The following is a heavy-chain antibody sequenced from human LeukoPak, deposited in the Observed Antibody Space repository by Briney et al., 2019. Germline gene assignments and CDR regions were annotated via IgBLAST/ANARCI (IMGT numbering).Heavy chain of an antibody. CDR1: GDSVSSNKAA. CDR2: TYYDSQWYR. CDR3: ARSKSPLYDSSGYYTLGY. J-gene: IGHJ4*02. Sequence: SQTLSLTCTISGDSVSSNKAAWNWIRQSPSRGLEWLGRTYYDSQWYRDYAVSVKSRMTVNPDTSKNRFSLHLNSVTPEDTAVYYCARSKSPLYDSSGYYTLGYWGQGTLVTVSS. V-gene: IGHV6-1*01. D-gene: IGHD3-22*01.